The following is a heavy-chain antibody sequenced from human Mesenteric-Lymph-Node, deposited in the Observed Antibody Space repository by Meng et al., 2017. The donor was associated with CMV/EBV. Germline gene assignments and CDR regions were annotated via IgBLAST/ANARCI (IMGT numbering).Heavy chain of an antibody. V-gene: IGHV1-69-2*01. CDR2: VNPKDGKT. CDR3: ATLPLTYCGVDCFPAY. CDR1: YRFTDHY. D-gene: IGHD2-21*01. J-gene: IGHJ4*02. Sequence: YRFTDHYIHWVQQAPGRGLEWMGLVNPKDGKTRYAENFQGRVTITADTSTDTAYMDLSSLKSESTAVYYCATLPLTYCGVDCFPAYWGQGTLVTVSS.